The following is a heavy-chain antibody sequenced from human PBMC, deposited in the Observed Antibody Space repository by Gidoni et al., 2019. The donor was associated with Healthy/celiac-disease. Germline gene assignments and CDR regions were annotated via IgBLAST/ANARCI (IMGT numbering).Heavy chain of an antibody. CDR3: AREGWIAAAGYYYYYYMDV. Sequence: QVQLQESGPGLVKPSQTLSLTCTVSGCSISSGSYSWSWIRQPAGKGLEWIGRIYTSGSTNYNPSLKSRVTISVDTSKNQFSLKLSSVTAADTAVYYCAREGWIAAAGYYYYYYMDVWGKGTTVTVSS. J-gene: IGHJ6*03. CDR1: GCSISSGSYS. V-gene: IGHV4-61*02. CDR2: IYTSGST. D-gene: IGHD6-13*01.